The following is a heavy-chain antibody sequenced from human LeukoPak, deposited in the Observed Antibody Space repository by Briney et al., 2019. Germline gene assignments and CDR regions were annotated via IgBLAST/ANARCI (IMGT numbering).Heavy chain of an antibody. V-gene: IGHV3-15*01. CDR3: TLIQGWGSGSYYRDF. Sequence: GGSLRLSCAASGLSISNDWMSWVREAPGKGLEWVARVKSKSAGETTDYAAPVKGRFTISRDDSKNTLYLQMNSLKTEDTAVYYCTLIQGWGSGSYYRDFWGQGTLVTVSS. D-gene: IGHD3-10*01. CDR2: VKSKSAGETT. CDR1: GLSISNDW. J-gene: IGHJ4*02.